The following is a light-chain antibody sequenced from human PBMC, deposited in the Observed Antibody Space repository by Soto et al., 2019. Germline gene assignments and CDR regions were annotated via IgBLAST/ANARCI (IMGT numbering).Light chain of an antibody. CDR1: QSVGSY. CDR2: GAS. V-gene: IGKV1-39*01. Sequence: IQLAQSPSSLAASVGDRVTITCRASQSVGSYLNWYQQKPGKGPTLLIYGASAVQSGVPSRFSGSGSGTDFTLTISCLQSEDFATYYCQQYYSYPTFGQGTRLEIK. J-gene: IGKJ5*01. CDR3: QQYYSYPT.